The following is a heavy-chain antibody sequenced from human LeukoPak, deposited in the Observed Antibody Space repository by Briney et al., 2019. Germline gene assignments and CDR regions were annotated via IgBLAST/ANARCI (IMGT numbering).Heavy chain of an antibody. Sequence: SETLSLTCTVSGGSISSSSYYWGWRRQPPGTGLEWVGSIYYSGSTYYNPSLKRRVTISVATSKNQFSLKLSSVTAADTAVYYCARSRRRELLRTYFDYWGQGTLVTVSS. J-gene: IGHJ4*02. CDR3: ARSRRRELLRTYFDY. V-gene: IGHV4-39*07. CDR2: IYYSGST. CDR1: GGSISSSSYY. D-gene: IGHD1-26*01.